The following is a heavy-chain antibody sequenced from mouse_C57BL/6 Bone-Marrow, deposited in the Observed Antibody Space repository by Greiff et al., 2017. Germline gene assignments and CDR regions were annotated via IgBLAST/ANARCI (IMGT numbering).Heavy chain of an antibody. V-gene: IGHV1-64*01. Sequence: QVQLQQSGAELVKPGASVKLSCKASGYTFTNYWMHWVKQRPGQGLEWIGMMHPNGGSPDYNEKFKSEATLSVDKSSRTAYMELSSLTSEGSAVYYCARSYDYDDYTMDYRGQGTSVTVSS. J-gene: IGHJ4*01. CDR1: GYTFTNYW. CDR2: MHPNGGSP. CDR3: ARSYDYDDYTMDY. D-gene: IGHD2-4*01.